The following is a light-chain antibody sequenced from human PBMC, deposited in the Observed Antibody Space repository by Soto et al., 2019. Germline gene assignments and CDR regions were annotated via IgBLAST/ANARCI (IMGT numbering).Light chain of an antibody. V-gene: IGLV2-8*01. Sequence: QSVLTQPPSASGSPGQSVTISCTGSSSDVGGYKYVSWYQQYPGKAPKLMIYEVSERPSGVPDRFSGSKSGNTASLTVSGLQAEDEADYYCSSYAGSNNLVFGGGTQLTVL. CDR3: SSYAGSNNLV. CDR1: SSDVGGYKY. CDR2: EVS. J-gene: IGLJ2*01.